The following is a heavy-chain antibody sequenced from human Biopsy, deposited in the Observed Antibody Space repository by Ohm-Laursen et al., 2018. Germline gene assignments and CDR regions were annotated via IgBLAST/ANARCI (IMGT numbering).Heavy chain of an antibody. J-gene: IGHJ6*02. V-gene: IGHV1-46*01. CDR1: GNTFATYH. CDR3: ARAGVGSDGTDSYYYGMNV. Sequence: ASVKVSCKASGNTFATYHIHWVRQAPGQGLEWMGVISPSGATTSFSQKFQGRITMTRDTSTGTVYMDLNSLGSEDTAVYYCARAGVGSDGTDSYYYGMNVWGPGTTVTVSS. D-gene: IGHD5-24*01. CDR2: ISPSGATT.